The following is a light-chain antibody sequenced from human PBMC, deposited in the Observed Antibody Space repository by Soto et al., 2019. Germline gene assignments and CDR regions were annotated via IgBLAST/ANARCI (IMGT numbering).Light chain of an antibody. CDR2: DAS. J-gene: IGKJ1*01. CDR3: QQYNSYSPWT. CDR1: QSMRNW. V-gene: IGKV1-5*01. Sequence: DIQLTQSPSTLSASIGHRVTITCRASQSMRNWLAWLQQKPGKAANVLIFDASNLGSGVPSRFSGSGSGTEFTLTISSLQPGDFGNYCCQQYNSYSPWTFGQGTKVDIK.